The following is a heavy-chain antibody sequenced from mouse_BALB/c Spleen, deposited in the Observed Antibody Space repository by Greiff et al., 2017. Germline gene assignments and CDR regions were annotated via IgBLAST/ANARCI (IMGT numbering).Heavy chain of an antibody. V-gene: IGHV2-9*02. CDR1: GFSLTSYG. D-gene: IGHD3-1*01. CDR2: IWAGGST. J-gene: IGHJ3*01. Sequence: VQLQQSGPGLVAPSQSLSITCTVSGFSLTSYGVHWVRQPPGKGLEWLGVIWAGGSTNYNSALMSRLSISKDNSKSQVFLKMNSLQTADTAMYYCARGQRGLRRFDYWGQGTLVTVSA. CDR3: ARGQRGLRRFDY.